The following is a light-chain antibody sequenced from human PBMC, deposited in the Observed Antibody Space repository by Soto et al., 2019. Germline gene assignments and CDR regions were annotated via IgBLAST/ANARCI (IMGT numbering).Light chain of an antibody. Sequence: QSPATLSLYTGERATLSCRASQTVSSYLAWYQQKPGQAPRLLIYDASNRATGVPARFSGGGSGTDFTLTISSLEPEDSAVYYCQQRSTCTFAEGTKV. CDR3: QQRSTCT. V-gene: IGKV3-11*01. CDR1: QTVSSY. J-gene: IGKJ1*01. CDR2: DAS.